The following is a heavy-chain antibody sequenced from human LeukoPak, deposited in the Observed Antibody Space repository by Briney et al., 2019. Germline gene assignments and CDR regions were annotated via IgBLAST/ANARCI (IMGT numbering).Heavy chain of an antibody. Sequence: GGSLRLSCAASGFTFSGSAMSWVRQAPGKGLEWLSYISTGGRTVKYADSVKGRFTISRDNARSSLFLQMSNLRVEDTAVYFCARGATVTYYFDHWGQGILVAVSS. CDR1: GFTFSGSA. CDR3: ARGATVTYYFDH. V-gene: IGHV3-48*03. CDR2: ISTGGRTV. J-gene: IGHJ4*02. D-gene: IGHD4-17*01.